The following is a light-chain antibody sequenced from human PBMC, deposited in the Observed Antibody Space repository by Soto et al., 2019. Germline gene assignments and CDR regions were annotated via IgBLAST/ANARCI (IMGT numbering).Light chain of an antibody. J-gene: IGKJ4*01. CDR1: QGIASY. Sequence: DIQLTQSPSFLSASVGDRVTITCRASQGIASYLAWYQQKPGKAPKVLIYAASTLQSGVPSRSSGSGSGTEFTLTISSLQPEDFATYYCQQFNSYPFGGGTKVDIK. CDR2: AAS. CDR3: QQFNSYP. V-gene: IGKV1-9*01.